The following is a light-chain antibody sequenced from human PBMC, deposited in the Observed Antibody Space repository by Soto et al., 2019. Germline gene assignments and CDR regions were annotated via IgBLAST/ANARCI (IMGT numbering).Light chain of an antibody. CDR3: QQHSHWPPWT. V-gene: IGKV3-11*01. J-gene: IGKJ1*01. Sequence: EVVLTQSPATLSLSPGERATLSCRASQNVSTFLDWYQQKPGQAPRLLIYGASNRATGIPARFSGSGSGTDFTLTISSLEPKDFAVYYCQQHSHWPPWTFGQGTRVEIQ. CDR2: GAS. CDR1: QNVSTF.